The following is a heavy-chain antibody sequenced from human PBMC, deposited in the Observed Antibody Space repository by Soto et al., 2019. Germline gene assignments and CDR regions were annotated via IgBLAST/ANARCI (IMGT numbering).Heavy chain of an antibody. CDR1: GGAIRGGRCS. CDR2: IYHSGST. D-gene: IGHD2-2*01. CDR3: ARVPDR. V-gene: IGHV4-30-2*01. J-gene: IGHJ5*02. Sequence: SGTLSHTGTFSGGAIRGGRCSWSWIRQPPGKGLEWIGYIYHSGSTYYNPSLKSRVTVSVDRSKNQFSLKLSSVTAADTAVYYCARVPDRWGQGTLVTVSS.